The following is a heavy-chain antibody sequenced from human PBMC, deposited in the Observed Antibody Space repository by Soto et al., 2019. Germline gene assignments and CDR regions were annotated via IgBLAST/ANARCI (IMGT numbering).Heavy chain of an antibody. V-gene: IGHV4-59*01. D-gene: IGHD3-3*01. J-gene: IGHJ6*02. CDR2: IYYSGST. CDR3: ARVPYYDFWSGYYEYGMDV. Sequence: SETLSLTCTVSGGSISSYYWSWIRQPPGKGLEWIGYIYYSGSTNYNPSLKSRVTISVDTSKNQFSLKLSSVTAADTAVYYCARVPYYDFWSGYYEYGMDVWGQGTTVTVSS. CDR1: GGSISSYY.